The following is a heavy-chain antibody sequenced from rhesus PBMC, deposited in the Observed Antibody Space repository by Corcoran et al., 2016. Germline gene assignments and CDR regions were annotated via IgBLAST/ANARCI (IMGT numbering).Heavy chain of an antibody. V-gene: IGHV4-122*02. CDR3: ARHEWPDDAFDF. D-gene: IGHD2-33*01. CDR2: IAYSGGT. Sequence: QVQLQESGPGLVKPSETLSLTCAVSGGSISSSYYYWSWIRQAPGKGRGWIGYIAYSGGTSYNPSLKSRVTNSRDTSKNPFSLKLSSVTAADTAVYYCARHEWPDDAFDFWGQGLRVTVSS. CDR1: GGSISSSYYY. J-gene: IGHJ3*01.